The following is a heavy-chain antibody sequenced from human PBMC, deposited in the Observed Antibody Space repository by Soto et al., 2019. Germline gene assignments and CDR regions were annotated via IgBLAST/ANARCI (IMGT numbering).Heavy chain of an antibody. J-gene: IGHJ4*02. CDR3: ATSLVRGWYFDY. CDR1: GYTLTELF. CDR2: FDPEDGET. V-gene: IGHV1-24*01. Sequence: ASVKVSCKVSGYTLTELFMHWVRQAPGKGLEWMGGFDPEDGETIYAQKFQGRVTMTEDTSTDTAYMELSSLRSEDTAVYYCATSLVRGWYFDYWGQGTLVTSPQ. D-gene: IGHD6-19*01.